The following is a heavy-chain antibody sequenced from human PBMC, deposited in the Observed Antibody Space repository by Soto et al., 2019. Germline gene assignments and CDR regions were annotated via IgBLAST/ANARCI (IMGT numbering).Heavy chain of an antibody. V-gene: IGHV1-18*01. D-gene: IGHD5-12*01. CDR1: GYTFINYG. CDR3: GRVSGSGYYSWGY. Sequence: QVQLVQSGAEVKKPGASVKVSCKASGYTFINYGISWVRQAPGQGLEWMGWISTYNGNTNYAQKPQGGVTMTPDASTSTGYLEWRSLRSDDTAVYYCGRVSGSGYYSWGYWGQGTLVTVSS. J-gene: IGHJ4*02. CDR2: ISTYNGNT.